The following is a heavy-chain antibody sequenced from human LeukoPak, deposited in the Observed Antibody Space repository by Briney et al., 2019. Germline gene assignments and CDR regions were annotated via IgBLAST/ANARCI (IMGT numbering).Heavy chain of an antibody. CDR1: GFPLSNYW. CDR3: ARDYGGSSPFDY. D-gene: IGHD4-23*01. J-gene: IGHJ4*02. CDR2: IKENEGEI. Sequence: GGSLRLSCTASGFPLSNYWMSWVRQAPGKGLEWVANIKENEGEIYYVDSVKGRFTISRDNAKNSLSLQMDSLRAEDTAVYYCARDYGGSSPFDYWGQGTLVTVSS. V-gene: IGHV3-7*01.